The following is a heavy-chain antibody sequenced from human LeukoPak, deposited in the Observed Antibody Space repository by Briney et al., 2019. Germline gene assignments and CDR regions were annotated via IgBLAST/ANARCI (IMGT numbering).Heavy chain of an antibody. J-gene: IGHJ6*03. CDR3: AKEGDQFRGYLDA. CDR2: IWHDGSVE. D-gene: IGHD3-16*01. CDR1: GFMFSRLG. Sequence: PGGSLRLSCTASGFMFSRLGMQWVRQAPGEGLEWVAMIWHDGSVEEYADSVKGRFTISRDNSQNTLYLQMNSLRDDDTAVYYCAKEGDQFRGYLDAWGKGTMVTVSS. V-gene: IGHV3-33*06.